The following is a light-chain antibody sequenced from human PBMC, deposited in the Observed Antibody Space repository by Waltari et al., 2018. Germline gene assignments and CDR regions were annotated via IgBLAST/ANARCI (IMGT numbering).Light chain of an antibody. J-gene: IGKJ5*01. CDR1: QSCLYSSNNKNY. Sequence: DIVMTQSPDSLAVSLGERATINCKSSQSCLYSSNNKNYFAWYQQKPGQPPKLLIYWASTRESGVPDRFSGSGSGTDFTLTISSLQAEDVAVYYCQQYYSTPITFGQGTRLEIK. CDR2: WAS. CDR3: QQYYSTPIT. V-gene: IGKV4-1*01.